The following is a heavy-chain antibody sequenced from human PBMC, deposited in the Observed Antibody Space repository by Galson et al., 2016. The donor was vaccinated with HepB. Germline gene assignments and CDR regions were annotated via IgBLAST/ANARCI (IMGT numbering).Heavy chain of an antibody. CDR1: GYTFTGYF. J-gene: IGHJ4*02. V-gene: IGHV1-2*02. CDR2: INPNNGVT. Sequence: SVKVSCKASGYTFTGYFIHWVRQAPGQGLEWMGWINPNNGVTYYAQNFQGRVTLTRDTSIHTAYIDLCRLRSSDTAVYYWASFGPDSLDHWGQGTLVTVSS. D-gene: IGHD3-10*01. CDR3: ASFGPDSLDH.